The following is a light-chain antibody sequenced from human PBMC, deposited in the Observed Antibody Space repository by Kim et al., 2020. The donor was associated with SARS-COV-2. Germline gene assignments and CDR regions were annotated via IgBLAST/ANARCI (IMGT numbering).Light chain of an antibody. Sequence: QSLPIHATGTRRDIGWLNSVSWYQQHPDKAPILVIYDVRDRPSGVSNRFSGSKSGNTASLTISALQAEDEADYYCSSYTISSTLVIFGGGTQLTVL. CDR1: RRDIGWLNS. V-gene: IGLV2-14*03. J-gene: IGLJ2*01. CDR3: SSYTISSTLVI. CDR2: DVR.